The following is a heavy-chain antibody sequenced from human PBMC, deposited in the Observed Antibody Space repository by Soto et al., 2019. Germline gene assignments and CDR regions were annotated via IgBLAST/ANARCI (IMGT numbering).Heavy chain of an antibody. CDR2: FRSGGDDDTT. Sequence: TGGSLRLSCAASGFTFSSYSMSWVRQAPGKGLEWVSGFRSGGDDDTTYYADSVRGRFTISRDNSKNTPFLQMNSLRAEDTAIYYCAKKVNSGSGSQFFDYWGQGTLVTVSS. CDR1: GFTFSSYS. D-gene: IGHD3-10*01. J-gene: IGHJ4*02. CDR3: AKKVNSGSGSQFFDY. V-gene: IGHV3-23*01.